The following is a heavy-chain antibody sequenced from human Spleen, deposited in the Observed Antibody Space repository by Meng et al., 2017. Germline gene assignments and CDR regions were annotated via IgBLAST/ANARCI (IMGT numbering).Heavy chain of an antibody. CDR3: ARDEDISAAGKLFGDY. CDR2: MNPNSGNT. V-gene: IGHV1-8*01. D-gene: IGHD6-13*01. J-gene: IGHJ4*02. Sequence: QVQLVQSGGEVKKPGASVKVSCKASGYTFTSYDINWVRQATGQGLEWMGWMNPNSGNTGYAQKFQGRVTMTRNTSISTAYMELSSLRSEDTAVYYCARDEDISAAGKLFGDYWGQGTLVTVSS. CDR1: GYTFTSYD.